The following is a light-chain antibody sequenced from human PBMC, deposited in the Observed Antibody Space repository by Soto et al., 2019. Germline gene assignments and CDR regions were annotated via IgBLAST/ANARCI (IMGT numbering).Light chain of an antibody. CDR2: DAS. J-gene: IGKJ3*01. Sequence: EIVLTQSPATLSLSPGERATLSCRASQSLSNFLAWYQQKPGQAPRLLIYDASNRATGITVRFSGSGSGTDFTLTIISLEPDDFAVDYCQQRSNLFTFGPGTTVEIK. CDR3: QQRSNLFT. CDR1: QSLSNF. V-gene: IGKV3-11*01.